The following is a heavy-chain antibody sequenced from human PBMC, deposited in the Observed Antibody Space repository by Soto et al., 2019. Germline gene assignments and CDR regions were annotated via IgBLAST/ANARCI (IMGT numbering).Heavy chain of an antibody. CDR3: ARAQQLVPYFDY. D-gene: IGHD6-13*01. Sequence: QITLKESGPTLVKPTQTLTLTCTFSGFSLSTSGVGVGWIRQPPGKALEWLALIYWDDDKRYSPSLKSRLTITKDTCKNQVVLTMTNMDPVDTATYYCARAQQLVPYFDYWGQGTLVTVSS. V-gene: IGHV2-5*02. CDR1: GFSLSTSGVG. J-gene: IGHJ4*02. CDR2: IYWDDDK.